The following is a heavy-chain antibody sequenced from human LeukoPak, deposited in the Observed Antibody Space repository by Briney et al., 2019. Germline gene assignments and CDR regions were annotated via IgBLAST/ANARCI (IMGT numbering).Heavy chain of an antibody. CDR1: GGSISSGSYY. CDR2: IYYSGST. CDR3: ARDCSRIVGARNYAMDV. J-gene: IGHJ6*02. D-gene: IGHD1-26*01. V-gene: IGHV4-39*07. Sequence: PSQTLSLTCTVSGGSISSGSYYWGWIRQPPGKGLEWIGSIYYSGSTYYNPSLKSRIIISVDTSKNQFSLKLSSVTAADTAVYYCARDCSRIVGARNYAMDVWGQGTPVTVSS.